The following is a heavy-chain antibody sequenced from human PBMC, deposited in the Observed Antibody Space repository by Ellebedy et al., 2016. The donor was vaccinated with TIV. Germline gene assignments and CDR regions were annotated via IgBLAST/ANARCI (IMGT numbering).Heavy chain of an antibody. D-gene: IGHD3-10*01. CDR3: AKGAANYYKIAYFDY. CDR2: ISYDGSNK. J-gene: IGHJ4*02. V-gene: IGHV3-30*04. CDR1: GFSFSGYA. Sequence: PGGSLRLSCAASGFSFSGYAMHWVRQAPGKGLEWVSIISYDGSNKYSADSVKGRFTISRDNSQNTLFLRMNSLRAEDTAVYYCAKGAANYYKIAYFDYWGQGTLVTVSS.